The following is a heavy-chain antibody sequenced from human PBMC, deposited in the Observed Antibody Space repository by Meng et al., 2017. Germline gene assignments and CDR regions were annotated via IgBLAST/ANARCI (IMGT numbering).Heavy chain of an antibody. J-gene: IGHJ5*02. CDR2: ISGSGGTT. D-gene: IGHD2/OR15-2a*01. V-gene: IGHV3-23*01. CDR1: GFTFSSTS. CDR3: AKLTSA. Sequence: VHLLGFGGGLEQPGGSLRLSCAASGFTFSSTSMSWVRQAPGKGLEWVSTISGSGGTTYYADAVKGRLAISRDNSNNTLYLQMNSLRAEDTAIYYCAKLTSAWGQGTLVTVSS.